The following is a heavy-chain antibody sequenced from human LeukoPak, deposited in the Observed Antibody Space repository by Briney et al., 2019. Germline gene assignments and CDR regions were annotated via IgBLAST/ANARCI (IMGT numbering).Heavy chain of an antibody. CDR2: IYSGGST. CDR3: ASTVTRNYYYYGMDV. Sequence: GGSLRLSCAASGFTVSSNYMSWVRQAPGKGLEWVSVIYSGGSTYYADSVKGRFTISRHNSKNTLYLQMNSLRAEDTAVYYCASTVTRNYYYYGMDVWGQGTTVTVSS. J-gene: IGHJ6*02. CDR1: GFTVSSNY. V-gene: IGHV3-53*04. D-gene: IGHD2-15*01.